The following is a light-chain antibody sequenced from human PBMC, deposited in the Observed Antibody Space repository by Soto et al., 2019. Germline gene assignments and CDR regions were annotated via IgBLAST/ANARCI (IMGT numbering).Light chain of an antibody. CDR2: GAS. CDR3: QQYSSSPS. V-gene: IGKV3-15*01. Sequence: EIVMTQSPTTLSVSPGGRATLSCRASQSVSTNLAWYQQKPGQVPSLLIYGASTRASGIPARFSGSGSGTEFTLTIGGLQSEDFAVYYCQQYSSSPSFGQGTRLEIK. CDR1: QSVSTN. J-gene: IGKJ5*01.